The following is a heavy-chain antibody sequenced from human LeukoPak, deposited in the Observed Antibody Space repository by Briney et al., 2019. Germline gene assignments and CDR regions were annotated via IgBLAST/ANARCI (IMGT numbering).Heavy chain of an antibody. CDR1: GYTFTSYD. Sequence: ASVKVSCKASGYTFTSYDINWVRQATGQGLEWMGWMNPNSGNTGYAQKFQGRVTITRNTSISTAYMELSSLRSEDTAVYYCARGVPIIRDAFDIWGQGTMVTVSS. V-gene: IGHV1-8*03. CDR3: ARGVPIIRDAFDI. CDR2: MNPNSGNT. J-gene: IGHJ3*02. D-gene: IGHD5-24*01.